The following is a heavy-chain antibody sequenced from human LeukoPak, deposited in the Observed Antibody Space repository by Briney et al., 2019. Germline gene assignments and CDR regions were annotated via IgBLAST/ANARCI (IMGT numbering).Heavy chain of an antibody. V-gene: IGHV1-69*06. J-gene: IGHJ6*04. CDR3: ARAHGSGSYYHIAIYYYYGMDV. D-gene: IGHD3-10*01. Sequence: SVKVSCKASGGTSSSYAISWVRQAPGQGLEWMGGIIPIFGTANYAQKFQGRVTITADKSTSTAYMELSSLRSEDTAVYYCARAHGSGSYYHIAIYYYYGMDVWGKGTTVTVSS. CDR2: IIPIFGTA. CDR1: GGTSSSYA.